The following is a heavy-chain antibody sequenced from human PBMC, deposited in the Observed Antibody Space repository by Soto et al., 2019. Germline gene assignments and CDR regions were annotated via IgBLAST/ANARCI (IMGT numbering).Heavy chain of an antibody. Sequence: PVGSLRLSCAASGFTFTNYAMTWVRQAPGKGLEWVSGISASGGSTYYADSVKGRFTISRDNSKNTLFLQMNSLRAGDTGVYFCARDQSQGQMLLPYFDYWGQGTLVTVSS. CDR2: ISASGGST. D-gene: IGHD3-10*02. V-gene: IGHV3-23*01. J-gene: IGHJ4*02. CDR1: GFTFTNYA. CDR3: ARDQSQGQMLLPYFDY.